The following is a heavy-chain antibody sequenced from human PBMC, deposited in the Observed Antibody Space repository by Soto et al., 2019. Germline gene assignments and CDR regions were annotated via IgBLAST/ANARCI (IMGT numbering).Heavy chain of an antibody. CDR1: GGSISSSSYY. V-gene: IGHV4-39*01. CDR3: ARHFSSGTRGQGDSSDLFDY. CDR2: IYYSGST. J-gene: IGHJ4*02. D-gene: IGHD3-22*01. Sequence: SETLSLTCTVSGGSISSSSYYWGWIRQPPGKGLEWIGSIYYSGSTYYNPSLKSRVTISVDTSKNQFSLKLSSVTAADTAVYYCARHFSSGTRGQGDSSDLFDYWGQGTLVTVSS.